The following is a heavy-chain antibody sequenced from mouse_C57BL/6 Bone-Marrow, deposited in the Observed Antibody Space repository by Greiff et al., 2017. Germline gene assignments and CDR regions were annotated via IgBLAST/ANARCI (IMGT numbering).Heavy chain of an antibody. Sequence: EVKLVESGGDLVKPGGSLKLSCAASGFTFSSYGMSWVRQTPDKRLEWVATISSGGSYTYYPDSVKGRFTISRDNAKNPLYLQMSSLKSEDTAMYYCARHGGLRPLDYWGQGTTLTVSS. CDR3: ARHGGLRPLDY. D-gene: IGHD2-4*01. V-gene: IGHV5-6*01. CDR2: ISSGGSYT. CDR1: GFTFSSYG. J-gene: IGHJ2*01.